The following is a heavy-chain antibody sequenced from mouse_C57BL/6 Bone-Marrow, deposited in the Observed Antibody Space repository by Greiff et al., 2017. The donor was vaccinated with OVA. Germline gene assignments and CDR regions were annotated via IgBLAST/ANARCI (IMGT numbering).Heavy chain of an antibody. D-gene: IGHD1-1*01. CDR2: IDPETGGT. J-gene: IGHJ4*01. Sequence: QVQLQQSGAELVRPGASVTLSCKASGYTFTDYEMPWVKQTPVHGLEWIGAIDPETGGTAYNQKFKGKAILTADKSSSTAYMELRSLTSEDSAVYYCTRGILPHYYAMDYWGQGTSVTVSS. CDR3: TRGILPHYYAMDY. CDR1: GYTFTDYE. V-gene: IGHV1-15*01.